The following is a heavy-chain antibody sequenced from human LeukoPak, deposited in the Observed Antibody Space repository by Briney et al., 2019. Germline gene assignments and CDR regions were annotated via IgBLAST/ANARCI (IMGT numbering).Heavy chain of an antibody. J-gene: IGHJ6*03. CDR2: INHSGST. CDR1: GGSFSGYY. D-gene: IGHD4-17*01. Sequence: SETLSLTCAVYGGSFSGYYWSWIRQPPGKGLEWIGEINHSGSTNYNPSLKSRVTISVDTSKNQFSLKLSSVTAADTAVYYCARTMVTTPTGYYYYHYMDVWGKGTTVTVSS. V-gene: IGHV4-34*01. CDR3: ARTMVTTPTGYYYYHYMDV.